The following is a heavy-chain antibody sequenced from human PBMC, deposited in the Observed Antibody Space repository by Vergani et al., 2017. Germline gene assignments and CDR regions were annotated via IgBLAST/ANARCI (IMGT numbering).Heavy chain of an antibody. D-gene: IGHD2-15*01. Sequence: EVQLLESGGGLVQPGGSLRLSCAASGFTFSSYAMSWVRQAPGKGLEWVSAISGSGGSTYYADSVKGRFTISRDNSKNSLYLQMNSLRAEDTAVYYCAREAVGCSGGSCPFDYWGQGTLVTVSS. CDR3: AREAVGCSGGSCPFDY. V-gene: IGHV3-23*01. J-gene: IGHJ4*02. CDR1: GFTFSSYA. CDR2: ISGSGGST.